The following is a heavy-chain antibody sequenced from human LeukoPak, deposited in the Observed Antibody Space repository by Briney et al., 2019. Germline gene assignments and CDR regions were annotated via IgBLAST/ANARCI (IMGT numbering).Heavy chain of an antibody. CDR1: GFTFSSYA. V-gene: IGHV3-30*04. CDR3: ARSLAAGTFDY. D-gene: IGHD6-13*01. Sequence: PGGSLRLSCAASGFTFSSYAMHWVRQAPGKGLEWVAVLSYDGSNKYYADSVKGRFTISRDNSKNTLYLQMNSLRAEDTAVYYCARSLAAGTFDYWGQGTLVTVSS. CDR2: LSYDGSNK. J-gene: IGHJ4*02.